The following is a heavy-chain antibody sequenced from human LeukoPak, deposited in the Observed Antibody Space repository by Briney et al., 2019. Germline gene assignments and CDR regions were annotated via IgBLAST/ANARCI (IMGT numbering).Heavy chain of an antibody. V-gene: IGHV1-46*01. J-gene: IGHJ5*02. Sequence: ASVKVSCKASGYTFTSYYMHWVRQAPGQGLEWMGIINPSGGSTSYAQKFQGRVTMTRDTSTSTVYMELSSLRSEDTAVYYCAREHYDCSGYGYNWFDPWGQGTLVTVSS. CDR3: AREHYDCSGYGYNWFDP. CDR2: INPSGGST. D-gene: IGHD3-22*01. CDR1: GYTFTSYY.